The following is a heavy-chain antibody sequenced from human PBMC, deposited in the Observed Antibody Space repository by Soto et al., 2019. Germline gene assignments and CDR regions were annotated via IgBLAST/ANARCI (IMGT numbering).Heavy chain of an antibody. CDR2: IYWDDDE. D-gene: IGHD3-10*01. Sequence: ITLKESGPTLVKPTQTLTLTCTFSGFSLNTGGVGVGWVRQPXGXXXXXXALIYWDDDERYRPSLRSRLNITKDTINNQVVLTMTNMDPEDTATYYCVRNWRYYGGDYYYGMDAWGQGTTVAVSS. J-gene: IGHJ6*02. CDR3: VRNWRYYGGDYYYGMDA. CDR1: GFSLNTGGVG. V-gene: IGHV2-5*02.